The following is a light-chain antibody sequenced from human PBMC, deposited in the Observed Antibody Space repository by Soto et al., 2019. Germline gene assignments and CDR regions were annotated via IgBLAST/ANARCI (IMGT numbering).Light chain of an antibody. V-gene: IGKV3-15*01. CDR1: QSVSSN. CDR2: GAS. Sequence: EIVMTQSPATLSLSPGERATLSCRASQSVSSNLAWYQQKPGQAPRLLIYGASTRATGVPARFSGSGPGTEFTLTISTLQSEDFAVYYCQQYDNWPPLTFGGGTKVDIK. CDR3: QQYDNWPPLT. J-gene: IGKJ4*01.